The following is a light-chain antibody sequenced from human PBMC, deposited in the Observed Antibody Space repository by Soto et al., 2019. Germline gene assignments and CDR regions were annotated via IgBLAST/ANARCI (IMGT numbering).Light chain of an antibody. CDR3: QQYNNWPPLT. CDR2: AAS. J-gene: IGKJ4*01. CDR1: QSVSSN. V-gene: IGKV3-15*01. Sequence: EIVMTQSPATLSVSPGERATLSCRASQSVSSNLAWYQQKPGQAPRFLIYAASTRATGIPARFSGSGSGTEFTLTISSLQSEDFAVYYCQQYNNWPPLTFGGGTKVEIK.